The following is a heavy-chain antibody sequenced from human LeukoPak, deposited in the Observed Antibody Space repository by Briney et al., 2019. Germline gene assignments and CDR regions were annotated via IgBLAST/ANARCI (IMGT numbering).Heavy chain of an antibody. Sequence: PGGSLRLSCAASGFTFSSYAMTWVRQAPGKGLEWVSSISGSGDNTYYADSVKGRFTISRDNSKNTLYLHMNSLRAEDTAVYYCAKAISGSNAVADYWGQGTLVTVSS. D-gene: IGHD1-26*01. V-gene: IGHV3-23*01. CDR3: AKAISGSNAVADY. J-gene: IGHJ4*02. CDR2: ISGSGDNT. CDR1: GFTFSSYA.